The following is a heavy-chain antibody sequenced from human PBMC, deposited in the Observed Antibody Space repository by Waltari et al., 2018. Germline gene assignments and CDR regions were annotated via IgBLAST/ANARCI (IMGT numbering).Heavy chain of an antibody. D-gene: IGHD1-26*01. J-gene: IGHJ6*03. CDR1: GYTFTGYY. V-gene: IGHV1-2*02. CDR2: INPNSGGA. CDR3: AREDGATGYYYMDV. Sequence: QVQLVQSGAEVKKPGASVKVSCKASGYTFTGYYMHWVRQAPGQGLEWMGWINPNSGGANYAQKFQGRVTITADKSTSTAYMELSSLRSEDTAVYYCAREDGATGYYYMDVWGKGTTVTVSS.